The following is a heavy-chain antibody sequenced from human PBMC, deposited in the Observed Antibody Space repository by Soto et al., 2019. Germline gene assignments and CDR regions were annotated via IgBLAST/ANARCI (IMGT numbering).Heavy chain of an antibody. J-gene: IGHJ4*02. CDR1: GGSISSGDYY. D-gene: IGHD2-2*01. CDR3: ARNIVLVPANFDY. CDR2: IYYSGST. V-gene: IGHV4-30-4*01. Sequence: QVQLQESGPGLVKPSQTLSLTCTVSGGSISSGDYYWSWIRQPPGKGLEWIGYIYYSGSTYYNPSPKSRVTIPVDTSKNRFSLKLSSVTAADTAVYYCARNIVLVPANFDYWGQGTLVTVSS.